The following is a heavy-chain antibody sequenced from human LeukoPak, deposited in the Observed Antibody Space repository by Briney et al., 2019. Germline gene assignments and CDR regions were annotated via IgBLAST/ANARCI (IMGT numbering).Heavy chain of an antibody. CDR3: ANVFRTQVVPIPVQNY. D-gene: IGHD2-2*01. CDR2: ISGNGGGI. Sequence: GGSLRLSWAASGFTFSSCTMSWVRQAPGKGLEWVSVISGNGGGIYYADSVKGRFTISRDNSKNTLYLEMNSLRVEDTAVYSCANVFRTQVVPIPVQNYWGQGTLVTVSS. J-gene: IGHJ4*02. V-gene: IGHV3-23*01. CDR1: GFTFSSCT.